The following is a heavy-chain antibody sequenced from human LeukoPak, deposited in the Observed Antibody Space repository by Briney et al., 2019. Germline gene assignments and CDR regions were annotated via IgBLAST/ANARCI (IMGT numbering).Heavy chain of an antibody. D-gene: IGHD3-22*01. CDR2: IWYDGTTK. Sequence: GRSLRLSCAASGFTCSSYAMHWVRQAPGKGLEWVAVIWYDGTTKYYADSVKGRFTISSDNSKNSVYLQMNSLRAEDTAVYYCARGDYYYDNSGYYDRYYLDYWGQGTLVTVSS. J-gene: IGHJ4*02. CDR1: GFTCSSYA. CDR3: ARGDYYYDNSGYYDRYYLDY. V-gene: IGHV3-33*01.